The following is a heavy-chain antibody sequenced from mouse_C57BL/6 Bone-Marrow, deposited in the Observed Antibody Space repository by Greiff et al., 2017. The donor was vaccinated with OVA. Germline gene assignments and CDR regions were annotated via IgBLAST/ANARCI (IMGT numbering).Heavy chain of an antibody. D-gene: IGHD2-4*01. Sequence: QVQLQQSGAELVRPGTSVKVSCKASGYAFTNYLIEWVKQRPGQGLEWIGVINPGSGGTNYNEKFKGKATLTADKSSSTAYMQLSSLTSEDSAVYFCARRGGGGLPGDWYFDVWGTGTTVTVSS. CDR1: GYAFTNYL. V-gene: IGHV1-54*01. CDR3: ARRGGGGLPGDWYFDV. J-gene: IGHJ1*03. CDR2: INPGSGGT.